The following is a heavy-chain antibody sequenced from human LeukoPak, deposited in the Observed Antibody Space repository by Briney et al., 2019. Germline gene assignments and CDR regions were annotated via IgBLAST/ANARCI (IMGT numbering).Heavy chain of an antibody. CDR2: IYSGGST. V-gene: IGHV3-66*01. CDR1: EFSVGSNY. J-gene: IGHJ4*02. CDR3: ARAYGLSY. D-gene: IGHD5-24*01. Sequence: GGSLRLSCAASEFSVGSNYMTWVRQAPGKRLEWVSLIYSGGSTYYADSVKGRFTISRDNSKNTLYLQMNSLRAEDTAVYYCARAYGLSYWGQGTLVTVSS.